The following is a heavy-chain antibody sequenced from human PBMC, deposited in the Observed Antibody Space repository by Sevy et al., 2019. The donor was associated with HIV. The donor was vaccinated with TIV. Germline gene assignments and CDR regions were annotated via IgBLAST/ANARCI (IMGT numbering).Heavy chain of an antibody. CDR2: IYYSGST. J-gene: IGHJ4*02. V-gene: IGHV4-61*01. D-gene: IGHD6-6*01. CDR3: ARGVMYSSSSVRFDY. Sequence: SETLSLTCTVSGGSVSSGSYYWSWIRQPPGKGLEWIGYIYYSGSTNYDPSLKSRDTISVDTSKNQFSLKLSSVTAAKTAVYYCARGVMYSSSSVRFDYWGQGTLVTVSS. CDR1: GGSVSSGSYY.